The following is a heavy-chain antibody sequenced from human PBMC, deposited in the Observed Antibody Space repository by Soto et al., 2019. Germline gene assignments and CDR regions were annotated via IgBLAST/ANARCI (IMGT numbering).Heavy chain of an antibody. J-gene: IGHJ4*02. V-gene: IGHV3-9*01. CDR1: GISFDDYA. CDR3: AKDTAPGFYDANGHLDY. D-gene: IGHD2-8*01. Sequence: PGGSLRLSXVVSGISFDDYAMHWVRQVPGKGLEWVSGINWDSGDIGYADSVKGRFTISRDNAKNSLYLQMNSLKTEDTALYYCAKDTAPGFYDANGHLDYWGQGTPVTVSS. CDR2: INWDSGDI.